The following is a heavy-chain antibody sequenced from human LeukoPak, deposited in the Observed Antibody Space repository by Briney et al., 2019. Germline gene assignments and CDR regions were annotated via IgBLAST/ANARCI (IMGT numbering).Heavy chain of an antibody. CDR2: ISSSGADT. D-gene: IGHD2-21*01. V-gene: IGHV3-23*01. CDR1: GFTFATYA. Sequence: PGGSLRLSCAASGFTFATYAMNWVRQSPGKGLEWVSPISSSGADTYYADSVKGRFTISRDNSKNTLDLQMHSLRAEDTAVYYCANGKGIAEAFDMWGQGTMVTVSS. J-gene: IGHJ3*02. CDR3: ANGKGIAEAFDM.